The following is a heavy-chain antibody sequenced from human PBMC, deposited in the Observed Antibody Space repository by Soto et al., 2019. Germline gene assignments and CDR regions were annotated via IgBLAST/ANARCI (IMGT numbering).Heavy chain of an antibody. D-gene: IGHD3-22*01. J-gene: IGHJ6*02. CDR2: ISGSGGTT. CDR3: AKGGVGYYDSTGYYLYYYYGMDV. Sequence: EVQLLESGGGLVQPGGSLRLSCAASGFTFSSYSMIWVRQAPGKGLEWVSAISGSGGTTYYADSVKGRFTISRDNYKNTLYLQMNSLRAEGTAVYYCAKGGVGYYDSTGYYLYYYYGMDVWGQGTTVTVSS. CDR1: GFTFSSYS. V-gene: IGHV3-23*01.